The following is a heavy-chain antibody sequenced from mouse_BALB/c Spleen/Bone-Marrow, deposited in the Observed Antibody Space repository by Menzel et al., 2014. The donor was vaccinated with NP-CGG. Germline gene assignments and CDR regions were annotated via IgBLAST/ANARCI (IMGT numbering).Heavy chain of an antibody. J-gene: IGHJ2*01. CDR1: GYAFTNYL. Sequence: VNLVESGAELVRPGTSVKVSCKASGYAFTNYLIEWVKQRPGQGLEWIGVINPGSGGTNYNEKFKGKATLTADKSSSTAYMQLSSLTSDDSAVYFCARELLYGNYSDYWGQGTTLTVSS. CDR2: INPGSGGT. CDR3: ARELLYGNYSDY. D-gene: IGHD2-1*01. V-gene: IGHV1-54*01.